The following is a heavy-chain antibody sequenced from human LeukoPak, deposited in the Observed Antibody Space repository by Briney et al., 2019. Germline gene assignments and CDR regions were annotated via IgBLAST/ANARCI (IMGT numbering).Heavy chain of an antibody. D-gene: IGHD1-26*01. Sequence: PSETLSLTCSVSGVSIRNTNYYWGCFRQPPGKGLEWIGSIYYSGNSYYNPSLKSRVTISVDTSKNQFSLRLSSVTAADTAVYYCARVPVNIWENWFDPWGQGTLVTVSS. CDR2: IYYSGNS. V-gene: IGHV4-39*07. CDR3: ARVPVNIWENWFDP. CDR1: GVSIRNTNYY. J-gene: IGHJ5*02.